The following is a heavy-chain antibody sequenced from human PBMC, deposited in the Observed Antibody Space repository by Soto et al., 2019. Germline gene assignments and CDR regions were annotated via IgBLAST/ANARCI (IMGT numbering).Heavy chain of an antibody. Sequence: SETLSLTCAVSGYSISSGYYWGWIRQPPGKGLEWIGSIYHSGSTYYNPSLKSRVTISVDTSKNQFSLKLSSVTAADTAVYYCARVLGSIAETNWFDPWGQGTLVTVS. CDR1: GYSISSGYY. D-gene: IGHD6-6*01. V-gene: IGHV4-38-2*01. J-gene: IGHJ5*02. CDR2: IYHSGST. CDR3: ARVLGSIAETNWFDP.